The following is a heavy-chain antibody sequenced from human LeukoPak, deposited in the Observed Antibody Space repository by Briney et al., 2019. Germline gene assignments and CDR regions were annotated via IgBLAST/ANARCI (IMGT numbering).Heavy chain of an antibody. J-gene: IGHJ5*02. V-gene: IGHV4-59*12. CDR1: GGSISSYY. CDR3: AREGGSSGYSYGYNWFAP. D-gene: IGHD5-18*01. Sequence: PSETLSLTCTVSGGSISSYYWSWIRQPPGKGLEWIGYIYDSVFTKYNPSLKSRVTISVDTSKSQFSLRLSSVTAADTAVYYCAREGGSSGYSYGYNWFAPWGQGTLVTVSS. CDR2: IYDSVFT.